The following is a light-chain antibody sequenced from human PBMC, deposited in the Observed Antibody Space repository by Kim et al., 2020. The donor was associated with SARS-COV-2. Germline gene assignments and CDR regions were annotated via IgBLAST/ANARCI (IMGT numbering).Light chain of an antibody. CDR1: SRDVGGYNY. CDR2: DVS. Sequence: GQSYTTSCTGTSRDVGGYNYVSWYQQHPGKAPKLMIYDVSNRPSGVSNRFSGSKSGNTASLTISGLQAEDEADYYCSSYTSSSTRVFGGGTQLTVL. V-gene: IGLV2-14*03. CDR3: SSYTSSSTRV. J-gene: IGLJ3*02.